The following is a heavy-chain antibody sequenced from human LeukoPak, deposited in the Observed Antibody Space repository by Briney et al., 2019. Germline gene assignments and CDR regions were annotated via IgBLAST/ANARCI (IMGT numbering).Heavy chain of an antibody. V-gene: IGHV3-53*01. Sequence: GGSLRLSCAAPGFTVITNDMTWVRQAPGKGLEWVSVLYSDGNTKYADSVQGRFTISRDNSKNTLYLEMNSLSPDDTAGYYCARGVEPLAANTLAYWGQGTLVTVSS. CDR2: LYSDGNT. CDR3: ARGVEPLAANTLAY. CDR1: GFTVITND. D-gene: IGHD1-14*01. J-gene: IGHJ4*02.